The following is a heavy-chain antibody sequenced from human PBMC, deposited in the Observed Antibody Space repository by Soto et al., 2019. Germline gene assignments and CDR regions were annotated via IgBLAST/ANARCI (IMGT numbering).Heavy chain of an antibody. V-gene: IGHV1-69*01. CDR3: ARAYCSGGSCYSLGDWFDP. Sequence: QVQLVQSGAEVKKPGSSVKVSCKASGGTFSSYAISWVRQAPGQGLEWMGGIIPIFGTANYAQKFQGRVTIPADESTSTAYMELSSLRSEDTAVYYCARAYCSGGSCYSLGDWFDPWGQGTLVTVSS. CDR1: GGTFSSYA. CDR2: IIPIFGTA. D-gene: IGHD2-15*01. J-gene: IGHJ5*02.